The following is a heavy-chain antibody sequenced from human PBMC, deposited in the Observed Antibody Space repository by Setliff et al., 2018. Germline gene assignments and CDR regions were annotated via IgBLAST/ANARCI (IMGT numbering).Heavy chain of an antibody. Sequence: ASVKVSCKASGYTFTSYDINWVRQATGQGLEWMGWISGYDGNTKYAQKFQGRVALTTDTSTRTAYMELRSLRSDDTAVYYCARGDSSGPFYYYYKGMDVWGQGTTVTVSS. D-gene: IGHD6-19*01. J-gene: IGHJ6*02. CDR3: ARGDSSGPFYYYYKGMDV. CDR1: GYTFTSYD. CDR2: ISGYDGNT. V-gene: IGHV1-18*01.